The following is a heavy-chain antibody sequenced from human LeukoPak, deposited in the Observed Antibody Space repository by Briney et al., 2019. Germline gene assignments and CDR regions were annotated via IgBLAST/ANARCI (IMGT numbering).Heavy chain of an antibody. CDR3: AKGNGYSYSDSSGY. V-gene: IGHV3-30*18. Sequence: GGSLRLSCAASGFTFSSYGMHWVRQAPGKGLEWLAVISYDGSNKYYVDSVKGRFTISRDNSKNTLYLQMNSLRAEDTAVYYCAKGNGYSYSDSSGYWGQGTLLTVSS. CDR2: ISYDGSNK. D-gene: IGHD3-22*01. CDR1: GFTFSSYG. J-gene: IGHJ4*02.